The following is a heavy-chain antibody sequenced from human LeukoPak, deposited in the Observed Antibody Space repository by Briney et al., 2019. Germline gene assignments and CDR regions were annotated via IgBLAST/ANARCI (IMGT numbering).Heavy chain of an antibody. D-gene: IGHD6-19*01. CDR1: GFTFSDYY. CDR3: AKGIAVAGTLLTPPDC. J-gene: IGHJ4*02. CDR2: IYSGGST. V-gene: IGHV3-66*02. Sequence: GGSLRLSCAASGFTFSDYYMYWVRQAPGKGLEWVSVIYSGGSTYYADSVKGRFTISRHNSKNTLYLQMNSLRAEDTAVYYCAKGIAVAGTLLTPPDCWGQGTLVTVSS.